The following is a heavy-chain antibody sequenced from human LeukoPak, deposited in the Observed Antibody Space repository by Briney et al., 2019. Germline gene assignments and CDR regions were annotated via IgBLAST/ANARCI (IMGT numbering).Heavy chain of an antibody. J-gene: IGHJ4*02. V-gene: IGHV3-23*01. CDR2: ISGSGGST. CDR3: AKGAYQLLFRSYFDY. CDR1: GFTFSSYA. D-gene: IGHD2-2*01. Sequence: GGSLRLSCAASGFTFSSYAMSWVRQAPGKGLEWVSAISGSGGSTYYADSVKGRFTISRDNSKNTLYLQMNSLRAKDTAVYYCAKGAYQLLFRSYFDYWGQGTLVTVSS.